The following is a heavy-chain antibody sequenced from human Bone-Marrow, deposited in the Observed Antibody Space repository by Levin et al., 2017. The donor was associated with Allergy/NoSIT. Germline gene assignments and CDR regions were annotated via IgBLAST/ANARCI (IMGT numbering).Heavy chain of an antibody. CDR2: ISGSTSKT. J-gene: IGHJ4*02. CDR3: AKAGYGFGEANFDY. Sequence: PGGSLRLSCAVSGFTFSSYAMSWVRQAPGKGLEWVSGISGSTSKTYYGGSVKGRFTISRDNSKNTLYLHMNSLTAEDTAIYYCAKAGYGFGEANFDYWGQGTLVTVSS. CDR1: GFTFSSYA. V-gene: IGHV3-23*01. D-gene: IGHD3-16*01.